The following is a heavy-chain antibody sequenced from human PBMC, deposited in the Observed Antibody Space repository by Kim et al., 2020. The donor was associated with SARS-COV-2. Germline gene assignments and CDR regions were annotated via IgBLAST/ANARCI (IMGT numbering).Heavy chain of an antibody. Sequence: TYYNPSLKSRVTISVDTSKNQFSRKLSSVTAADTAVYYCATPVTTAAFDIWGQGTMVTVSS. CDR2: T. J-gene: IGHJ3*02. CDR3: ATPVTTAAFDI. D-gene: IGHD4-17*01. V-gene: IGHV4-39*01.